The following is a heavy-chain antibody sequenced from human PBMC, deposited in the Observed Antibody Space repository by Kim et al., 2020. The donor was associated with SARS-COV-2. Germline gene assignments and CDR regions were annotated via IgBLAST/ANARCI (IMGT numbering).Heavy chain of an antibody. V-gene: IGHV1-2*06. CDR3: ARDRGQYKYYNPDGRLRQQYKYYYMDV. Sequence: ASVKVSCKASGYNFADYYIHWVRQAPGQGLEWMGRINPGNGATNYAQKFLGRVTMTRDTSISAALLEVTRLTSDDTAVYFCARDRGQYKYYNPDGRLRQQYKYYYMDVWGKGTTVTVSS. CDR2: INPGNGAT. J-gene: IGHJ6*03. D-gene: IGHD2-8*01. CDR1: GYNFADYY.